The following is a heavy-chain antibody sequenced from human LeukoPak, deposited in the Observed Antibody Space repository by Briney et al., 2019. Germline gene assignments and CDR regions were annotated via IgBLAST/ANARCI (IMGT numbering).Heavy chain of an antibody. CDR1: GFTFSSYA. D-gene: IGHD1-26*01. V-gene: IGHV3-30-3*01. CDR2: IPYDGSNK. Sequence: GGSLRLSCAASGFTFSSYAMHWVRQAPGKGLEWVAAIPYDGSNKYYADSVKGRFTISRDNSKNTLYLQMASLRVEDTAVYYCARQFDGSHPNAFDIWGQGTMVTVSS. J-gene: IGHJ3*02. CDR3: ARQFDGSHPNAFDI.